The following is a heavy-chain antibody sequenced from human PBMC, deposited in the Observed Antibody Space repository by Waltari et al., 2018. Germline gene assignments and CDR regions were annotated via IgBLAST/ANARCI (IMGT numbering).Heavy chain of an antibody. CDR2: INHSGST. D-gene: IGHD5-12*01. Sequence: QVQLQQWGAGLLKPSETLSLTCAVYGGSFSGYYWSWIRQPPGKGLEWIGEINHSGSTNYNPSLKSRVTISVDTSKNQFSLKLSSVTAADTAVYYCARWRYSGYVPYYYYMDVWGKGTTVTVSS. CDR1: GGSFSGYY. CDR3: ARWRYSGYVPYYYYMDV. V-gene: IGHV4-34*01. J-gene: IGHJ6*03.